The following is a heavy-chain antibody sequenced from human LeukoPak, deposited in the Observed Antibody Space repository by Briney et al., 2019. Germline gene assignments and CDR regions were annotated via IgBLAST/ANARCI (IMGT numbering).Heavy chain of an antibody. CDR1: GFTFSTYW. J-gene: IGHJ3*02. D-gene: IGHD2-21*02. CDR3: ARIAYCGGDCLNAFDI. V-gene: IGHV3-7*01. CDR2: IKHDGSVK. Sequence: PGGSLRLSCAASGFTFSTYWMSWVRQAPGKGLEWVANIKHDGSVKYCVGSVKGRFTISRDNAKNSLYLQMNSLRAEDTAVYYCARIAYCGGDCLNAFDIWGQGTMVTVSS.